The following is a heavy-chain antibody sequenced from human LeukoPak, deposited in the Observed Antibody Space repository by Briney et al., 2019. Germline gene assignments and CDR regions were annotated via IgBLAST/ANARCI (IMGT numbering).Heavy chain of an antibody. CDR1: GFTVSSNY. D-gene: IGHD1-14*01. CDR2: ISGSGGST. J-gene: IGHJ4*02. CDR3: AKPITVKASSDY. V-gene: IGHV3-23*01. Sequence: PGGSLRLSCAASGFTVSSNYMSWVRQAPGKGLEWVSAISGSGGSTYYADSVKGRFTISRDNSKNTLYLQMNSLRAEDTAVYYCAKPITVKASSDYWGQGTLVTVSS.